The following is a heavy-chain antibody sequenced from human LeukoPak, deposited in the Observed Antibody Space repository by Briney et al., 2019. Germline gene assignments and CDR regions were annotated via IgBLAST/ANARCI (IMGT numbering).Heavy chain of an antibody. CDR2: ISYDGSNK. V-gene: IGHV3-30*18. CDR1: GFTFSSYG. CDR3: AKDGPTVTAFDY. J-gene: IGHJ4*02. Sequence: GGSLRLSCAASGFTFSSYGMHWVRQAPGKGLEWVAVISYDGSNKYYADSVKGRFTISRDNSKNTLYLQMNSLRAEDTAVYYCAKDGPTVTAFDYWGQGTLVIVSS. D-gene: IGHD4-17*01.